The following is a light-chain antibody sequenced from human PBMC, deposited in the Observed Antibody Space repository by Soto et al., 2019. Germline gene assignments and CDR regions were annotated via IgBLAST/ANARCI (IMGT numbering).Light chain of an antibody. J-gene: IGKJ5*01. CDR3: QQYYNWPLIT. CDR1: QSVSSN. V-gene: IGKV3-15*01. Sequence: EIVMTHSPATLSVSPGERATLSCRASQSVSSNLAWYQQKPGQAPRLLIYGASTRATGIPARFSGSGSGTEFTLTISSLQSEDFAVYYCQQYYNWPLITVGQGTRLEIK. CDR2: GAS.